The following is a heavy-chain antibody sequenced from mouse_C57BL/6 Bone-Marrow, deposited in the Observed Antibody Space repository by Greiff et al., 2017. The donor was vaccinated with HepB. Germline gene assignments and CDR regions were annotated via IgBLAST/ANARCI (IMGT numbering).Heavy chain of an antibody. D-gene: IGHD1-1*01. CDR3: AREEVLLSLGAMDY. CDR2: ISYDGSN. Sequence: EVQLQESGPGLVKPSQSLSLTCSVTGYSITSGYYWNWIRQFPGNKLEWMGYISYDGSNNYNPSLKNRISITRDTSKNQFFLKLNSVTTEDTATYYCAREEVLLSLGAMDYWGQGTSVTVSS. V-gene: IGHV3-6*01. J-gene: IGHJ4*01. CDR1: GYSITSGYY.